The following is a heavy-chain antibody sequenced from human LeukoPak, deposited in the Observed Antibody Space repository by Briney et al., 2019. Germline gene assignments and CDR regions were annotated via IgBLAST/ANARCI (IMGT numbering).Heavy chain of an antibody. CDR3: ARGRTFDS. CDR1: GGSISGYY. V-gene: IGHV4-59*01. CDR2: IYDRGST. J-gene: IGHJ4*02. Sequence: KPSETLSLTCTVSGGSISGYYWSWIRQPPGKGLEWIGNIYDRGSTKYNPSLKSRVTISVDTSKNQFSLRLSSVTAADTAVYYCARGRTFDSWGQGTLVTVSS.